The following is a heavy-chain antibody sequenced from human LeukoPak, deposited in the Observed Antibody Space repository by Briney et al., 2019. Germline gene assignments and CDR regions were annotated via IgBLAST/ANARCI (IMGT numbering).Heavy chain of an antibody. J-gene: IGHJ4*02. Sequence: PGRSLSLSCAASGFTFSSYGMHWVRQAPGKGLEWVAVISYDGSNKYYADSVKGRFTISRDNSKNTLYLQMNSLRAEDTAVYYCAKVAGTPFDYWGQGTLVTVSS. D-gene: IGHD6-19*01. V-gene: IGHV3-30*18. CDR2: ISYDGSNK. CDR1: GFTFSSYG. CDR3: AKVAGTPFDY.